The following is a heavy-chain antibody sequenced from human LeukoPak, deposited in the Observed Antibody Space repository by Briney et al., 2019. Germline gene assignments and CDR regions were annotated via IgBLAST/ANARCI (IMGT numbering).Heavy chain of an antibody. CDR3: ARADCSGSTCYLRRSWFDP. V-gene: IGHV3-21*01. CDR1: GFTLSTFD. Sequence: GGSLRLSCAASGFTLSTFDMNWVRQAPGKGLEWVSSISTSSRYIYYRDSVKGRFTISRDDAKYSLYLQMNSLRVEDTAVYYCARADCSGSTCYLRRSWFDPWGQGTLVTVSP. J-gene: IGHJ5*02. CDR2: ISTSSRYI. D-gene: IGHD2-2*01.